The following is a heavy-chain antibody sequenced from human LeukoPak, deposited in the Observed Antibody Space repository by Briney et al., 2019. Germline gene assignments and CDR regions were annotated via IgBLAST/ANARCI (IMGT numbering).Heavy chain of an antibody. Sequence: KPSETLSLTCAVYGGSFSGYYWSWIRQPPGKGLEWIGEINHSGSINYNPSLKSRVTISVDTSKNQFSLKLSSVTAADTAVYYCARAVTTPIWGQGTLVTVSS. CDR3: ARAVTTPI. J-gene: IGHJ4*02. CDR2: INHSGSI. V-gene: IGHV4-34*01. D-gene: IGHD4-11*01. CDR1: GGSFSGYY.